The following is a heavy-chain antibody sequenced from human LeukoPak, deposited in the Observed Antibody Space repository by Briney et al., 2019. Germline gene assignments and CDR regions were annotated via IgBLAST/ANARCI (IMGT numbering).Heavy chain of an antibody. CDR3: ARGGIVVVPAAIVWFDP. V-gene: IGHV4-34*01. Sequence: SETLSLTCAVYGGSFSGYYWSWIRQPPGKGLEWIGEINHSGSTNYNPSLKSRVTISVDTSKNQFSLKLSSVTAADTAVYYCARGGIVVVPAAIVWFDPWGQGTLVTVSS. D-gene: IGHD2-2*02. CDR1: GGSFSGYY. J-gene: IGHJ5*02. CDR2: INHSGST.